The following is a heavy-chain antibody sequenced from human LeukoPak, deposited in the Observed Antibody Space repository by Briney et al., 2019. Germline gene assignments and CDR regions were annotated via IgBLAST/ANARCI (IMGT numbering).Heavy chain of an antibody. J-gene: IGHJ5*02. CDR2: VHYSGST. Sequence: PSETLSLTCTVSGGSIRSTSYYWGWIRQPPGKGLEWLGSVHYSGSTYDNPSLKSRVTISVATSKNQFSLNLISVTAADTAVYYCARRSTVAGRGRFDPWGQGTLVTVSS. V-gene: IGHV4-39*01. D-gene: IGHD6-19*01. CDR1: GGSIRSTSYY. CDR3: ARRSTVAGRGRFDP.